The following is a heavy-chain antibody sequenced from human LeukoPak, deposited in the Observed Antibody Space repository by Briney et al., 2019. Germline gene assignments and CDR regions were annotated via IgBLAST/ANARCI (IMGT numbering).Heavy chain of an antibody. CDR2: ISTSGST. CDR1: GGSFSIYY. D-gene: IGHD3-22*01. J-gene: IGHJ4*02. CDR3: ARVNSSGSFLDY. Sequence: SETLSLTCTVSGGSFSIYYWSWIRQSAGKGLEWIGHISTSGSTNYSPSLKSRVTISVDTSKNQFYLRLTSATAADTAVYYCARVNSSGSFLDYWGQGTLVTVSS. V-gene: IGHV4-4*07.